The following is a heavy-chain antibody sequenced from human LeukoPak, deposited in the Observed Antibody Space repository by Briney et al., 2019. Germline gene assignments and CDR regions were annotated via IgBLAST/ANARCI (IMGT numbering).Heavy chain of an antibody. CDR3: AKDLNFHVDTAMEAGNNDY. Sequence: PGGSLRLSCAASGFTFTTFPMHWVRQPPGKGLEWVAVISYDGTDKYYADSVKGRFTISRDNSKSTLYLQMDSLRAEDTAVYYCAKDLNFHVDTAMEAGNNDYWGQGTLVTVSS. CDR2: ISYDGTDK. CDR1: GFTFTTFP. J-gene: IGHJ4*02. V-gene: IGHV3-30*04. D-gene: IGHD5-18*01.